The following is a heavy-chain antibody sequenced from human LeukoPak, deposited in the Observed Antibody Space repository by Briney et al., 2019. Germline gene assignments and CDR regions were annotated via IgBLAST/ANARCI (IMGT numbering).Heavy chain of an antibody. CDR3: ARVGQWLVNY. J-gene: IGHJ4*02. V-gene: IGHV3-7*02. CDR1: GFTFSSHW. CDR2: IKEDGSEK. Sequence: GGSLRLSCAASGFTFSSHWMNWVRQAPGKGLEWVANIKEDGSEKYYVDSVKGRFTISRDNAKNSLYLQMNSLRAEDTAVYYCARVGQWLVNYWGRGTLVTVSS. D-gene: IGHD6-19*01.